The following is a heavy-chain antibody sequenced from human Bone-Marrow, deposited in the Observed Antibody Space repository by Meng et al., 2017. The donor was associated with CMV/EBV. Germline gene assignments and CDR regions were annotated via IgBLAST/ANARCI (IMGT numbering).Heavy chain of an antibody. Sequence: ASVKVSCKASGYTFTSYDINWMRQATGQGLEWMGWMNPNSGNTGYAQKFQGRVTITRNTSISTAYMELSSLRSEDTAVYYCARGGYDFWSGPGGMDVWGQGTTVTVSS. CDR3: ARGGYDFWSGPGGMDV. J-gene: IGHJ6*02. D-gene: IGHD3-3*01. CDR1: GYTFTSYD. V-gene: IGHV1-8*03. CDR2: MNPNSGNT.